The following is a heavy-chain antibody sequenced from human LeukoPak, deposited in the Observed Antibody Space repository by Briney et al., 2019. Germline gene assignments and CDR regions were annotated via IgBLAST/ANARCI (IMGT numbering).Heavy chain of an antibody. V-gene: IGHV4-30-4*08. CDR1: GGSIRRGGHY. CDR2: IYYRGTT. CDR3: ARIEGNSGYGWSHFDY. D-gene: IGHD3-10*01. Sequence: PSQTLSLTCTVSGGSIRRGGHYWSWIRQHPGKGLEWIGYIYYRGTTYYNPSPKSRVSISIDTSRNQFSLKLNSVTAADTAVYYCARIEGNSGYGWSHFDYWGQGRLVTVSS. J-gene: IGHJ4*02.